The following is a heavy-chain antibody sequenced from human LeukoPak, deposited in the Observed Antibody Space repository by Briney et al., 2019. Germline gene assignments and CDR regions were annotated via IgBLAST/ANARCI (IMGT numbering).Heavy chain of an antibody. V-gene: IGHV3-23*01. D-gene: IGHD6-19*01. J-gene: IGHJ5*02. CDR3: AKAYSSGWYRYNWFDP. CDR1: GFTFSSYA. CDR2: ISGSGGST. Sequence: GGSLRLSCAASGFTFSSYAMSWVRQAPGKGLEWVSAISGSGGSTYYADSVKGRFTISRDNSKHTLYLQMNSLRAEDTAVYYCAKAYSSGWYRYNWFDPWGQGNLVTVSS.